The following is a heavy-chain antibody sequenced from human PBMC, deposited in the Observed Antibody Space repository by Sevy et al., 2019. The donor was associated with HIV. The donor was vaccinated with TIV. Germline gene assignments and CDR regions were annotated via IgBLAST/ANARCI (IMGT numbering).Heavy chain of an antibody. CDR1: GFTFSAYD. J-gene: IGHJ4*02. D-gene: IGHD3-16*01. CDR2: ISKGGTTM. Sequence: GGSLRLSCAASGFTFSAYDMNWVRQAPGKGLEWVSYISKGGTTMYFADSVRGRFTISRDDDKDYLYLQMNSLKVEDTAIYYCGRDAVRYFGGGWGPGTLVTVSS. V-gene: IGHV3-48*03. CDR3: GRDAVRYFGGG.